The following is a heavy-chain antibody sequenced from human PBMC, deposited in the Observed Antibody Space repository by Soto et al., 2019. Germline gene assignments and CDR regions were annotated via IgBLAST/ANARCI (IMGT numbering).Heavy chain of an antibody. Sequence: PGGSLRLSCAASGFTFSSYGMHWVRQAPGKGLEWVAVISYDGSNKYYADSVKGRFTISRDNSKNTLYLQMNSLRAEDTAVYYCAKDHRFYGDPAYFDYWGQGTLVTVSS. CDR1: GFTFSSYG. CDR2: ISYDGSNK. V-gene: IGHV3-30*18. CDR3: AKDHRFYGDPAYFDY. D-gene: IGHD4-17*01. J-gene: IGHJ4*02.